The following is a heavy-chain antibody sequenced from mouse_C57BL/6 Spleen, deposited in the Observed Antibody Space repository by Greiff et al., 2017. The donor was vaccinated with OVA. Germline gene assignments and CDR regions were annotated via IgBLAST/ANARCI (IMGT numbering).Heavy chain of an antibody. D-gene: IGHD1-1*01. CDR1: GYTFTNYW. CDR2: IYPGGGYT. CDR3: ARAFITTDLGYAMDY. Sequence: VQLQQSGAELVRPGPSVKMSCKASGYTFTNYWIGWAKQRPGHGLEWIGDIYPGGGYTNYNEKFKGKATLTADKSSSTAYMQFSSLTSEDSAIYYCARAFITTDLGYAMDYWGQGTSVTVSS. J-gene: IGHJ4*01. V-gene: IGHV1-63*01.